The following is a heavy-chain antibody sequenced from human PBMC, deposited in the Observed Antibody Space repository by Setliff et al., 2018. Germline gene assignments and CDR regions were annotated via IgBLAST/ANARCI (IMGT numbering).Heavy chain of an antibody. CDR1: GFTFSSYS. CDR2: ISSSSSTI. J-gene: IGHJ4*02. D-gene: IGHD3-3*01. Sequence: GGSLRLSCAASGFTFSSYSMNWVRQAPGKGLEWVSYISSSSSTIYYADSVKGRFTISRDNAKNSLYLQMNSLRAEDTAVYYCARESDYDFWSGYVYYFDYWGQGTLVT. CDR3: ARESDYDFWSGYVYYFDY. V-gene: IGHV3-48*01.